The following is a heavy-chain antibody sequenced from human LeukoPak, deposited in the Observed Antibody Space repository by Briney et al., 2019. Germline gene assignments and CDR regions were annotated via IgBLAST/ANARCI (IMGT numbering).Heavy chain of an antibody. CDR2: INPNSGGT. CDR3: ARVSLSPNSGYDEGDDEYFDY. V-gene: IGHV1-2*02. D-gene: IGHD5-12*01. Sequence: ASVKVSCKASGYTFTGYYMHWVRQAPGQGLEWMGWINPNSGGTNYAQKFQGRVTMTRDTSISTAYMELSRLRSDDTAVYYCARVSLSPNSGYDEGDDEYFDYRGQGTLVTVSS. J-gene: IGHJ4*02. CDR1: GYTFTGYY.